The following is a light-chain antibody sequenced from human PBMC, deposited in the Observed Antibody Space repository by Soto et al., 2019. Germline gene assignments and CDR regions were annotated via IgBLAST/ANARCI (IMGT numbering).Light chain of an antibody. J-gene: IGLJ1*01. V-gene: IGLV1-44*01. Sequence: QALVTQPPSASGTPGQRVAISCSGSSSNIGSNTVNWYQQLPGTAPKLLIYSENQRPSGVPDRFSGSRSGTSASLAISGLQSEDEADYYCATWDDRLNGYVFGTGTKLTVL. CDR1: SSNIGSNT. CDR2: SEN. CDR3: ATWDDRLNGYV.